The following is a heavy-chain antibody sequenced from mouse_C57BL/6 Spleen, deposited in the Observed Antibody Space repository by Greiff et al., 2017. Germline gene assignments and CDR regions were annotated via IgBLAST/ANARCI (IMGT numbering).Heavy chain of an antibody. D-gene: IGHD4-1*01. CDR3: ARLGRGGYFDY. V-gene: IGHV5-6*01. J-gene: IGHJ2*01. CDR1: GFTFSSYG. CDR2: ISSGGSYT. Sequence: EVQVVESGGDLVKPGGSLKLSCAASGFTFSSYGMSWVSQTPDKRLEWVATISSGGSYTYYPDSVKGRFTISRDNAKNTLYLQMSSLKSEDTAMYYCARLGRGGYFDYWGQGTTLTVSS.